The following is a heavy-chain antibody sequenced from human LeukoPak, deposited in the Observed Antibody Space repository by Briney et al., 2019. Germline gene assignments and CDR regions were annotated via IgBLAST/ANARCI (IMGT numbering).Heavy chain of an antibody. CDR2: IWYDGSNK. V-gene: IGHV3-33*01. CDR1: AFTYSSYG. J-gene: IGHJ4*02. Sequence: GGSLRLSCAVSAFTYSSYGMHGVRQAPGKGLEWVAVIWYDGSNKYYADSVKGRFTISRDNSKNTLYLQMNSLRTEDTAVYYCARDQAYFEYWGRGTLVTVSS. CDR3: ARDQAYFEY.